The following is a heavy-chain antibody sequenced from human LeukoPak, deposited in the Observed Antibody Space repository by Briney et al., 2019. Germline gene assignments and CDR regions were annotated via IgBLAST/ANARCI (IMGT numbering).Heavy chain of an antibody. CDR3: ARAIYGSGSYYFDY. CDR1: GGSISSYY. CDR2: IYYSGST. J-gene: IGHJ4*02. Sequence: SETLSLTCTVSGGSISSYYRSWIRQPPGKGLEWIGYIYYSGSTNYNPSLKSRVTISVDTSKNQFSLKLSSVTAADTAVYYCARAIYGSGSYYFDYWGQGTLVTVSS. V-gene: IGHV4-59*01. D-gene: IGHD3-10*01.